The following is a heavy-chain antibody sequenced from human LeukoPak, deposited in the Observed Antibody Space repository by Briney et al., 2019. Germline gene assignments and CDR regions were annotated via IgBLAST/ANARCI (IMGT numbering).Heavy chain of an antibody. CDR3: ARDRLWFGELRH. J-gene: IGHJ4*02. CDR1: GFTFSSSA. CDR2: ISGSGGST. D-gene: IGHD3-10*01. V-gene: IGHV3-23*01. Sequence: GGSLRLSCAASGFTFSSSAMSWVRQAPGKGLEWVSSISGSGGSTYYADSVKGRFTISRDNSKNTLYLQMNSLRAEDTAVYYCARDRLWFGELRHWGQGTLVTVSS.